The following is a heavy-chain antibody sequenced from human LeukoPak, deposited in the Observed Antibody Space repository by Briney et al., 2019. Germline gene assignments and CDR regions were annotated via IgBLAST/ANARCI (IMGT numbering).Heavy chain of an antibody. Sequence: GASVKVSCKASGYTFTGYYMHWVRQAPGQGLELMGRINPNSGGTNYPQKFQGRVTMTRDTTTSTAYMELSRLRSDDTAVYYCARDLRGPYYYDSSGYYHNWFDSWGQGTLVTVSS. CDR1: GYTFTGYY. CDR3: ARDLRGPYYYDSSGYYHNWFDS. CDR2: INPNSGGT. V-gene: IGHV1-2*06. J-gene: IGHJ5*01. D-gene: IGHD3-22*01.